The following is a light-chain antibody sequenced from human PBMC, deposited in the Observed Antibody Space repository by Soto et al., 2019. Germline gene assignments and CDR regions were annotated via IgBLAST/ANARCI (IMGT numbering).Light chain of an antibody. V-gene: IGLV2-14*01. Sequence: QSALTQPASVSGSPGQSITISCTGTSSDVGRYNFVSWYQQHPGKAPKLMISEVSNRPSGVSNRFSGSKSGNPASLTISGLQAADEADYYCTSYTSSSTQVFGTGTKVTVL. CDR2: EVS. J-gene: IGLJ1*01. CDR3: TSYTSSSTQV. CDR1: SSDVGRYNF.